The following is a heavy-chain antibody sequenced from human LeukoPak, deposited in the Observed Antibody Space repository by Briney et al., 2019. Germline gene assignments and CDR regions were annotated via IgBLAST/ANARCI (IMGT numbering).Heavy chain of an antibody. CDR3: ARAPENWFDP. CDR1: GGSISSGGYY. CDR2: IYHSGST. J-gene: IGHJ5*02. Sequence: PSETLSLTCTVSGGSISSGGYYWSWIRQPPGKGLEWIGYIYHSGSTYYNPSLKSRVTISVGTSKNQFSLKLSSVTAADTAVYYCARAPENWFDPWGQGTLVTVSS. V-gene: IGHV4-30-2*01.